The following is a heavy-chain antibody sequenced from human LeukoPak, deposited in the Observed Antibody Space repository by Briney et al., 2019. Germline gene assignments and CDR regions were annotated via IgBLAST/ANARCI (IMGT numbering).Heavy chain of an antibody. CDR2: ISSNGGST. CDR3: AREELVDSSGWAYTY. D-gene: IGHD6-19*01. CDR1: GFTFSSYA. V-gene: IGHV3-64*01. J-gene: IGHJ4*02. Sequence: GGSLRLSCAASGFTFSSYAMHWVRQAPGKGLEYVSAISSNGGSTYYVNSVKGRFTISRDNSKNTLYLQMGSLRAEDMAVYYCAREELVDSSGWAYTYWGQGTLVTVSS.